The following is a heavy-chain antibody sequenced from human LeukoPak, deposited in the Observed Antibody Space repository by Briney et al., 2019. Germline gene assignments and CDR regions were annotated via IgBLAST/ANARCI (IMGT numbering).Heavy chain of an antibody. CDR2: IYSGGST. J-gene: IGHJ4*02. Sequence: GGSLRLSCAASEFSVGSNYMTWVRQAPGKGLEWVSLIYSGGSTYYADSVKGRFTISRDNSKNTLYLQMNSLRAEDTAVYYCARGGLATFDYWGQGTLVTVSS. D-gene: IGHD1-26*01. CDR1: EFSVGSNY. CDR3: ARGGLATFDY. V-gene: IGHV3-53*01.